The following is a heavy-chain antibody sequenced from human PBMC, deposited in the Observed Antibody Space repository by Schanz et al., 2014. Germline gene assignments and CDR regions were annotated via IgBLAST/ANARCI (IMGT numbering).Heavy chain of an antibody. CDR3: AYYDVLTGFDY. CDR1: GFPFGDYA. CDR2: INGNGGIT. Sequence: EVHLLESGGGLVQPGGSLRLSCTGSGFPFGDYAVSWFRRAPGKGLEWVSAINGNGGITYYADPVKGRFTISRDNSKNTLYLQMNSLRAGDTAVYFCAYYDVLTGFDYWGQGTQVTVSS. V-gene: IGHV3-23*01. D-gene: IGHD3-9*01. J-gene: IGHJ4*02.